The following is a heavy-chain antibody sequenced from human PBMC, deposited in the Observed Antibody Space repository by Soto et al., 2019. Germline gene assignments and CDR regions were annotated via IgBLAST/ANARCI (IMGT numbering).Heavy chain of an antibody. J-gene: IGHJ1*01. CDR2: IYYRGTT. CDR3: ARLGAYYQAMDS. V-gene: IGHV4-30-4*01. CDR1: GASISSGDYY. Sequence: SETLSLTCTVSGASISSGDYYWTWIRQPPGKGLEWIGSIYYRGTTTYNPSLQSRVSISVDTSKNEVSLKLTSVTAADTAVYFCARLGAYYQAMDSWGQGTLVTVSS. D-gene: IGHD3-22*01.